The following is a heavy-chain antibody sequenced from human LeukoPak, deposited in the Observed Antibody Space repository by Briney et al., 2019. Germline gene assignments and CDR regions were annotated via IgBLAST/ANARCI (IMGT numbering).Heavy chain of an antibody. V-gene: IGHV1-69*04. D-gene: IGHD5-18*01. CDR3: ATVQQLWGYLDY. Sequence: SVKVSCRASGGTFSSYAISWVRQAPGQGLEWMGRIIPLLDIANYAQKFQGRVTITADKSTSTAYMELSSLRSEDTAVYYCATVQQLWGYLDYWGQGTLVTVSS. CDR2: IIPLLDIA. CDR1: GGTFSSYA. J-gene: IGHJ4*02.